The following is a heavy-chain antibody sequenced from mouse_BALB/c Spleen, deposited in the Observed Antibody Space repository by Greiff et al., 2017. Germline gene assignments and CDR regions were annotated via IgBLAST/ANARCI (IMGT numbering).Heavy chain of an antibody. V-gene: IGHV5-4*02. D-gene: IGHD1-1*02. CDR1: GFTFSDYY. CDR3: ARVLGSWDAMDY. CDR2: ISDGGSYT. J-gene: IGHJ4*01. Sequence: EVKLVESGGGLVKPGGSLKLSCAASGFTFSDYYMYWVRQTPEKRLEWVATISDGGSYTYYPDSVKGRFTISRDNAKNNLYLQMSSLKSEDTAMYYCARVLGSWDAMDYWGQGTSVTVSS.